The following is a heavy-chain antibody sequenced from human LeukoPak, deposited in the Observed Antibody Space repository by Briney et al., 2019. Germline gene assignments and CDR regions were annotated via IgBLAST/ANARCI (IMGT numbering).Heavy chain of an antibody. CDR3: ARSKSWYSYYMDV. V-gene: IGHV4-59*01. Sequence: PGGSLRLSCAASGITFSNYAMNWVRQAPGKGLEWIGYIYYSGSTNYNPSLKSRVTISVDTSKNQFSLKLSSVTAADTAVYYCARSKSWYSYYMDVWGKGTTVTVSS. CDR1: GITFSNYA. D-gene: IGHD6-13*01. CDR2: IYYSGST. J-gene: IGHJ6*03.